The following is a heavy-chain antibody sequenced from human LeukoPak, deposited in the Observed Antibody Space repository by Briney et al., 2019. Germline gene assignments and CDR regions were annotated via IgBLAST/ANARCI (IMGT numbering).Heavy chain of an antibody. V-gene: IGHV4-34*01. D-gene: IGHD3-3*01. Sequence: PSETLSLTCAVYGGSFSGYYWSWIRQPPGKGLEWIGEINHSGSTNYNPSLKSRVTISVDTPKNQFSLKLSSVTAADTAVYYCARSRDFWSGYHFDYWGQGTLVTVSS. CDR2: INHSGST. CDR1: GGSFSGYY. J-gene: IGHJ4*02. CDR3: ARSRDFWSGYHFDY.